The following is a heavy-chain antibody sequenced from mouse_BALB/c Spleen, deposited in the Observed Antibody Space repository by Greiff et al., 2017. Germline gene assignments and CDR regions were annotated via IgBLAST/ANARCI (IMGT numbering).Heavy chain of an antibody. D-gene: IGHD2-4*01. J-gene: IGHJ1*01. CDR1: GYTFSSYW. CDR2: ILPGSGST. V-gene: IGHV1-9*01. Sequence: QVQLQQSGAELMKPGASVKISCKATGYTFSSYWIEWVKQRPGHGLEWIGEILPGSGSTNYNEKFKGKATFTADTSSNTAYMQLSSLTSEDSAVYYCAMILDWYFDVWGAGTPVTVSS. CDR3: AMILDWYFDV.